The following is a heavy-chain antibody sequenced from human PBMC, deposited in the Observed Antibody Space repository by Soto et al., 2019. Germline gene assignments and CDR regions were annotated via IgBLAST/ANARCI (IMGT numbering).Heavy chain of an antibody. CDR1: GFTFSSYS. CDR3: ARGLRSGYDWSDYFDY. CDR2: ISSSSSYI. V-gene: IGHV3-21*01. D-gene: IGHD5-12*01. J-gene: IGHJ4*02. Sequence: GGSLRLSCAASGFTFSSYSMNWVRQAPGKGLEWVSSISSSSSYIYYADSVKGRFTISRDNAKNSLYLQMNSLRAEDTAVYYCARGLRSGYDWSDYFDYWGQGTLVTVSS.